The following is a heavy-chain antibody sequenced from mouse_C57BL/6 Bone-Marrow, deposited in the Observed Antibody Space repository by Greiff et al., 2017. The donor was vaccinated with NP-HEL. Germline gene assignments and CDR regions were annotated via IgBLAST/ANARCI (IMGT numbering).Heavy chain of an antibody. V-gene: IGHV1-26*01. Sequence: VHVKQSGPELVKPGASVKISCKASGYTFTDYYMNWVKQSHGKSLEWIGDINPNNGGTSYNQKFKGKATLTVDKSSSTAYMELRSLTSEDSAVYYCASYDGYLDYWGQGTTLTVSS. CDR2: INPNNGGT. CDR3: ASYDGYLDY. CDR1: GYTFTDYY. J-gene: IGHJ2*01. D-gene: IGHD2-3*01.